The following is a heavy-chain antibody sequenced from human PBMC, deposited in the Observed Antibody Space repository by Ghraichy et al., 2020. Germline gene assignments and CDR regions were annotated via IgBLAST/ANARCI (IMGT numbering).Heavy chain of an antibody. D-gene: IGHD1-26*01. CDR3: AKYRRELRRFDY. CDR2: ISGNGGST. CDR1: GFPFSSYD. V-gene: IGHV3-23*01. Sequence: GESLNISCAASGFPFSSYDMSWVRQAPGKGLEWVSTISGNGGSTYYADSVKGRFTISRDNSKNTLYLQMNSLRAEDTALYFCAKYRRELRRFDYWGQGTLVAVSS. J-gene: IGHJ4*02.